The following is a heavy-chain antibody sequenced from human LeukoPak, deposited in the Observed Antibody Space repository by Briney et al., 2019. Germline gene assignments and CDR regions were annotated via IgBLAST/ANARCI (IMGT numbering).Heavy chain of an antibody. V-gene: IGHV4-59*02. CDR3: ARGEMATIEDAFDI. CDR2: IYYSGST. D-gene: IGHD5-24*01. Sequence: GSLRLSCTVSGFTVSSNSMSWVRQAPGKGLEWIGYIYYSGSTNYNPSLKSRVTISVDTSKNQFSLKLSSVTAADTAVYYCARGEMATIEDAFDIWGQGTMVTVSS. CDR1: GFTVSSNS. J-gene: IGHJ3*02.